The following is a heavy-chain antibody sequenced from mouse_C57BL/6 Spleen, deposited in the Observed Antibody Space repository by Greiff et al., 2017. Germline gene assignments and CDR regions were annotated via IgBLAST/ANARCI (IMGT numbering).Heavy chain of an antibody. V-gene: IGHV1-15*01. Sequence: QVQLQQSGAELVRPGASVTLSCKASGYTFTDYEMHWVKQTPVHGLEWIGAIDPETGGTAYNQKFKGKAILTADKSSSTAYMDLRSLTSEDSAVYYCTRRIGYYGSRSPDWYFDVWGTGTTVTVSS. D-gene: IGHD1-1*01. J-gene: IGHJ1*03. CDR1: GYTFTDYE. CDR3: TRRIGYYGSRSPDWYFDV. CDR2: IDPETGGT.